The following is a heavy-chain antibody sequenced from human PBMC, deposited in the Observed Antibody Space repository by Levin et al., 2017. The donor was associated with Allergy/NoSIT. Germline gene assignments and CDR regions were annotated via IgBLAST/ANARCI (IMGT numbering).Heavy chain of an antibody. J-gene: IGHJ3*01. CDR3: AKKQGGTSGFSFDV. Sequence: CAASGFTFSDYAMTWVRQAPGKGLEWVSVITGGGFNTYYGDSVKGRFTVSRDNSKNTLYLELNSLRAEDTAVYYCAKKQGGTSGFSFDVWGQGTMVTVSS. D-gene: IGHD1-1*01. V-gene: IGHV3-23*01. CDR2: ITGGGFNT. CDR1: GFTFSDYA.